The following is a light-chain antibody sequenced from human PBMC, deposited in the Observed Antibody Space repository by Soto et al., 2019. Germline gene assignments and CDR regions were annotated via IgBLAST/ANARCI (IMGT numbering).Light chain of an antibody. CDR1: SSDVGAYIF. Sequence: QSVLTQPPSASRSPGQSVTISCTGTSSDVGAYIFVSWYQQHPGKAPKLMIYDVNRRPSGVPDRFSGSKSGNTASLTVSGLQAEDEADYYCVSFAGGTYVFGTGTKVTVL. J-gene: IGLJ1*01. CDR3: VSFAGGTYV. V-gene: IGLV2-8*01. CDR2: DVN.